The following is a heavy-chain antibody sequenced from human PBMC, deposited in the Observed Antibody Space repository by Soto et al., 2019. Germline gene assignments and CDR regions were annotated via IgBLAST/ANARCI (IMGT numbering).Heavy chain of an antibody. V-gene: IGHV1-2*04. J-gene: IGHJ3*02. CDR3: ARRLRYCSGGSCYSDGYAFDI. CDR1: GYTFTAYY. D-gene: IGHD2-15*01. Sequence: ASVKVCCKASGYTFTAYYMHWVRQAPGQGLERMGWITPNSGGTKYAQKFQGWVTMTRDTSISTAYMELSRLRSDDTAMYYCARRLRYCSGGSCYSDGYAFDIWGQGTMVTVS. CDR2: ITPNSGGT.